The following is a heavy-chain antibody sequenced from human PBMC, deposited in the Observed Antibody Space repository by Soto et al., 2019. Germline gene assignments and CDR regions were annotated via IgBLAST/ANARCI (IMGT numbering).Heavy chain of an antibody. Sequence: QIQLVQSGAEVKKPGASVMVSCKASGYTFTSYGISWVRQAPGQGLDWMGWITAYNGNTNYAQKLQGRVIMTADTXXSTAYMELRSLRSDDTAVYYCARGGVGSTTTGFDPWGQGTLVTVSS. CDR1: GYTFTSYG. CDR2: ITAYNGNT. V-gene: IGHV1-18*01. D-gene: IGHD1-26*01. J-gene: IGHJ5*02. CDR3: ARGGVGSTTTGFDP.